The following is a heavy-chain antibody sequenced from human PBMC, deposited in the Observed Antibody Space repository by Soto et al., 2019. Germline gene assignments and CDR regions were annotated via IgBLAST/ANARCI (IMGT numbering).Heavy chain of an antibody. V-gene: IGHV4-39*02. CDR2: INYIGTT. J-gene: IGHJ4*02. D-gene: IGHD3-10*01. Sequence: SETLSLTCTVSGGSLTSSSYYWGWIRQSPGKGLEWIGSINYIGTTYYSPSLKSRVTISVDTSKNQFSLKLSSVTAADTAVYYCAKVLSKNYYYPFDFWGQGTQVTVSS. CDR3: AKVLSKNYYYPFDF. CDR1: GGSLTSSSYY.